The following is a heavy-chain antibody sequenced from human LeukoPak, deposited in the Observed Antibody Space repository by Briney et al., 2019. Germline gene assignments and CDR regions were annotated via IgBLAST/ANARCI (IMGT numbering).Heavy chain of an antibody. CDR1: GFTFSDYA. D-gene: IGHD3-10*01. V-gene: IGHV3-23*01. CDR3: AKDRYYYGLGYYFDN. CDR2: IIASGRDT. Sequence: TGGSLRLSCAASGFTFSDYAMNWVRQAPGKGLEWVSGIIASGRDTYYADSVKGRFTISRDTSKNTLYLQMNSLRAEDTAVYYCAKDRYYYGLGYYFDNWGQGALVTVSS. J-gene: IGHJ4*02.